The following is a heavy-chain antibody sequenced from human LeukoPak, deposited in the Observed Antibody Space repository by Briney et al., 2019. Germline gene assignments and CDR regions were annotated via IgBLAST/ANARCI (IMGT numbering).Heavy chain of an antibody. CDR3: TGYSSSWPPGFDY. Sequence: TSETLSLTCAVYGGSFSGYYWSWIRQPPGKGLEWIGEINHSGRTNYNPSLKSRVTISVDTSKNQFSLKLSSVTAADTAVYYCTGYSSSWPPGFDYWGQGTLVTVSS. J-gene: IGHJ4*02. CDR1: GGSFSGYY. V-gene: IGHV4-34*01. CDR2: INHSGRT. D-gene: IGHD6-13*01.